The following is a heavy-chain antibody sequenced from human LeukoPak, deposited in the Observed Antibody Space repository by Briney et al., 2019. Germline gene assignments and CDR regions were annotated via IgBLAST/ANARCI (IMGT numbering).Heavy chain of an antibody. J-gene: IGHJ4*02. CDR3: AKASWVSSADAVL. V-gene: IGHV3-23*01. Sequence: GGSLRLSCAASGFTFSSYAMSWVRQAPARGLEWVSSLRGDGETFYGDSVKGRFTLSRDESRNTVYLQMNNLRVEDTAVYFCAKASWVSSADAVLWDQGTVVTVSS. D-gene: IGHD3-3*01. CDR1: GFTFSSYA. CDR2: LRGDGET.